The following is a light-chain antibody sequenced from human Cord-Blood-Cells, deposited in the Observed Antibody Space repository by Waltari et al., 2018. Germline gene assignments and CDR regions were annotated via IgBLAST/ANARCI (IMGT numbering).Light chain of an antibody. CDR1: HSVSSN. Sequence: EIVMTQAPATLSVSPGDRAPPSCRASHSVSSNLACYQQKPGQAPRLLIYGASTRATGIPARFSGSGSGTEFTLTISSLQSEDFAVYYCQQYNNWYSFGQGTKLEIK. J-gene: IGKJ2*03. CDR3: QQYNNWYS. CDR2: GAS. V-gene: IGKV3-15*01.